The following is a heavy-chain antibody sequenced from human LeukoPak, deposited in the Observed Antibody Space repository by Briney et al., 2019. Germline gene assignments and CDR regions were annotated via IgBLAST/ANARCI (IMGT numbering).Heavy chain of an antibody. CDR3: AKTLSRDSGDAFDI. D-gene: IGHD1-26*01. CDR1: GFTFNTYT. V-gene: IGHV3-21*01. Sequence: GGSLRPSCADSGFTFNTYTINWVRQAPGKGLEWVSSISSSSSYIYCADSVKGRFTTSRDNAEKSVYLQLNSLRAEDTAVYYCAKTLSRDSGDAFDIWGQGTMVTVSS. J-gene: IGHJ3*02. CDR2: ISSSSSYI.